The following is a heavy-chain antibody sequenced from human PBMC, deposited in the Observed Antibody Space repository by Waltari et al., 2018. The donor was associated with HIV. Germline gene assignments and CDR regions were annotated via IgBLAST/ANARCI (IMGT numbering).Heavy chain of an antibody. Sequence: QVQLVQSGAEVKKPGASVKVSCKASGYTFTSYDINWVRQATGQGLEWMGWMNPNSGNTGYAQKFQGRVTMTRNTSISTAYMELSSLRSEDTAVYYCARGPYYDILTGYYGLDDYWGQGTLVTVSS. CDR3: ARGPYYDILTGYYGLDDY. CDR2: MNPNSGNT. CDR1: GYTFTSYD. V-gene: IGHV1-8*01. J-gene: IGHJ4*02. D-gene: IGHD3-9*01.